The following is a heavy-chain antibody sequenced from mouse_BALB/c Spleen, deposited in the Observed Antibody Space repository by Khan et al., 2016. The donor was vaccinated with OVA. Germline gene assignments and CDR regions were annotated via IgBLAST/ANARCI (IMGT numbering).Heavy chain of an antibody. V-gene: IGHV1S29*02. CDR1: GYTFTDYN. J-gene: IGHJ3*01. D-gene: IGHD1-1*02. CDR3: ASSGYGSFGY. CDR2: IFPNTGDA. Sequence: VQLQQSGPELVKPGASVKISCKASGYTFTDYNMHWVKQSQEESLEWIGYIFPNTGDAGYNQKFKTKATLTVDVSSSTAYMELRSLTSEDAAVXFCASSGYGSFGYFGQGTLATVSA.